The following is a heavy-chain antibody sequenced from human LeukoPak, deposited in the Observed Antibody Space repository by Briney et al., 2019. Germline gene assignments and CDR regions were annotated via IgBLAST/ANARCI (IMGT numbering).Heavy chain of an antibody. CDR2: IYHSGST. CDR3: AKDIVVVPAAKGDGAFDI. V-gene: IGHV4-4*02. CDR1: GGSISSSNW. D-gene: IGHD2-2*01. J-gene: IGHJ3*02. Sequence: SGALSLTCAVSGGSISSSNWWSWVRQPPGKGLEWIGEIYHSGSTNYNPSLKSRVTISVDKSKNQFSLKLSSVTAADTAVYYCAKDIVVVPAAKGDGAFDIWGQGTMVTVSS.